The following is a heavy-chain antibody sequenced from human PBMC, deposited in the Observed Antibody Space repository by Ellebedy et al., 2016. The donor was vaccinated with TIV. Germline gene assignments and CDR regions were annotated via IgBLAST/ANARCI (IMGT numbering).Heavy chain of an antibody. CDR1: GFTFKNAW. CDR3: TTARVAHCSSASCYPNDWVDP. V-gene: IGHV3-15*01. CDR2: IRNIPDGGTT. J-gene: IGHJ5*02. D-gene: IGHD2-2*01. Sequence: GFTFKNAWVSWVRQAPGKGLEWVGRIRNIPDGGTTEYAAPVQGRFTISRDDSKDTVYLEMNSLISEDTAVYYCTTARVAHCSSASCYPNDWVDPWGQGTLVTVSS.